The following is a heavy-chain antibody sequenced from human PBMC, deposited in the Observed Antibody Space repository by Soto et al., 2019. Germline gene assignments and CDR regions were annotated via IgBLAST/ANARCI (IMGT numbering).Heavy chain of an antibody. CDR3: TREAVVAENWFDP. V-gene: IGHV1-3*01. CDR1: GYTFVDYA. Sequence: QVRLVQSGAEVKRPGASVKVSCRASGYTFVDYALHWVRQAPGQGLEWVGWMNPKTGNIKSSHKFEDRVSITRDTATSTAYIELSGLRSEDTAVYFCTREAVVAENWFDPWGQGTLVTVSS. CDR2: MNPKTGNI. J-gene: IGHJ5*02. D-gene: IGHD3-22*01.